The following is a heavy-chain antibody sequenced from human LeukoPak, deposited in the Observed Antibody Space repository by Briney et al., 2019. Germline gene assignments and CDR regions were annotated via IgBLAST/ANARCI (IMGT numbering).Heavy chain of an antibody. CDR3: ARQGGNRRLYYFDY. CDR1: SGSISSSSYY. J-gene: IGHJ4*02. Sequence: KPSETLSLTCTVSSGSISSSSYYWGWIRQPPGKGLEWIGIISYSGSTYSNPSLKSRITISVDTSENQFSLRLSSVTAADTAVYYCARQGGNRRLYYFDYWGQGTLVTVSS. V-gene: IGHV4-39*01. CDR2: ISYSGST. D-gene: IGHD4-23*01.